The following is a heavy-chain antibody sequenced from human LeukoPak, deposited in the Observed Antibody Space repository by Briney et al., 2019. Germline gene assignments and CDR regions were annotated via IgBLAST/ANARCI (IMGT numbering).Heavy chain of an antibody. CDR1: GGSFSGYY. Sequence: SETLSLTCAVYGGSFSGYYWSWIRQPPGKGLEWIGEINHSGSTNYNPSLKSRVTISVDTSKNQFSLKLSSVTAADTAVYYCARDLGSWDYWGQGTLVTVSS. D-gene: IGHD6-13*01. J-gene: IGHJ4*02. V-gene: IGHV4-34*01. CDR2: INHSGST. CDR3: ARDLGSWDY.